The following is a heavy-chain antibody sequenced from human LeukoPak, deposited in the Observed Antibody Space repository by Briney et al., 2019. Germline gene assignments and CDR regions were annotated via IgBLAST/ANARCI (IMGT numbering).Heavy chain of an antibody. V-gene: IGHV3-20*01. CDR3: ARKKRSSWDSGLDV. CDR1: GFTFDGYG. CDR2: INWNGGST. Sequence: GGSLRLSCAASGFTFDGYGMSWVRQTPGKGLEWVSGINWNGGSTGYADSVKGRFTISRDNAKNSLYLQMNSLRVEDTALYLCARKKRSSWDSGLDVWGQGTTVTVSS. D-gene: IGHD6-13*01. J-gene: IGHJ6*02.